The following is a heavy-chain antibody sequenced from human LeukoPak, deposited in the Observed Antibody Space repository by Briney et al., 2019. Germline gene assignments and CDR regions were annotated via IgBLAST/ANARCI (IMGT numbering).Heavy chain of an antibody. CDR3: ARGGSQPGSFVDS. CDR1: GFTLSNHK. J-gene: IGHJ4*02. CDR2: INGDGRSI. D-gene: IGHD1-14*01. Sequence: GGSLRLSCSASGFTLSNHKMHWVRQAPGKGLVWVSRINGDGRSIVYADSVKGRFTISRDNANNTLYLQMNSLTADDTAVYYCARGGSQPGSFVDSWGQGILVTVSS. V-gene: IGHV3-74*01.